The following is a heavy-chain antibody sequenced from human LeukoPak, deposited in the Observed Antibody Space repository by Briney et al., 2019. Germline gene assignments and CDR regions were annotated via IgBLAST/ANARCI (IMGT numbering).Heavy chain of an antibody. V-gene: IGHV4-30-2*01. D-gene: IGHD1-26*01. CDR2: IYHSGST. Sequence: SQTLSLTCAVSGGSISSGGYSWRWIRQPPGKGLEWIGYIYHSGSTYYNPSLKSRVTISVDRSKNQFSLKLSSVTAADTAVYYCARLLRRLGYFDYWGQGTPVTVSS. J-gene: IGHJ4*02. CDR3: ARLLRRLGYFDY. CDR1: GGSISSGGYS.